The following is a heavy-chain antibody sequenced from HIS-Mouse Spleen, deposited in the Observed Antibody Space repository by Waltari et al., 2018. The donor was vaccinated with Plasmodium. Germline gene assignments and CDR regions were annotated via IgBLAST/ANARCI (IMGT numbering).Heavy chain of an antibody. J-gene: IGHJ2*01. D-gene: IGHD6-13*01. Sequence: EVQLVVSGGGLVQPGGSLRPPWSPSGSPFSSYWMSLVRQDPGKGLEWVAKIKQDGREKYYVDSVKGRFTISRDNAKNSLYLQMNSRRAEDTAVYYCASSWYWYFDLWGRGTLVTVSS. CDR2: IKQDGREK. CDR1: GSPFSSYW. CDR3: ASSWYWYFDL. V-gene: IGHV3-7*01.